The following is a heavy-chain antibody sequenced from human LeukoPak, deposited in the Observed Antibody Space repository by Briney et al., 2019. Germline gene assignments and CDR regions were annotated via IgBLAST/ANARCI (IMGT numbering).Heavy chain of an antibody. V-gene: IGHV3-21*01. CDR2: ISSGSSYI. CDR1: GLPFSSYS. J-gene: IGHJ3*02. Sequence: GGSLRLSCAASGLPFSSYSMNWVRQAPGKGLEWVSSISSGSSYIYYADSVKGRFTISRDNAKNSLYLQMNSLRADDTAVYYCARETYCSGGSCYKGNAFDIWGRGTMVTVSS. CDR3: ARETYCSGGSCYKGNAFDI. D-gene: IGHD2-15*01.